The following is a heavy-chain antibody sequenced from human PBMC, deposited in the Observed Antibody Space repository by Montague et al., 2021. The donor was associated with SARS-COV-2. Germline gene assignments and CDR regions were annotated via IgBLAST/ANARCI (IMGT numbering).Heavy chain of an antibody. Sequence: SETLSLTCIVSGGSINSFYWSWIRQPPGKGLEWIGYIYHSGTTHYSPSLKSRVAISLDTSKNQFSLPLNSVTAADTAVYYCARPSMVSRNYYYYGIDVWGQGTTVTVSS. V-gene: IGHV4-59*01. CDR3: ARPSMVSRNYYYYGIDV. J-gene: IGHJ6*02. CDR1: GGSINSFY. CDR2: IYHSGTT. D-gene: IGHD2-21*01.